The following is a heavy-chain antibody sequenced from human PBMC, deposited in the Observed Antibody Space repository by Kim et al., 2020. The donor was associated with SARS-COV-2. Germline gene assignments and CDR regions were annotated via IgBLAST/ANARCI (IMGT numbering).Heavy chain of an antibody. CDR3: ASLVASRGIVGATTRSRAFDI. Sequence: ASVKVSCKASGYTFTSYYMHWVRQAPGQGLEWMGIINPSGGSTSYAQKFQGRVTMTRDTSTSTVYMELSSLRSEDTAVYYCASLVASRGIVGATTRSRAFDIWGQGTMVTVSS. V-gene: IGHV1-46*01. D-gene: IGHD1-26*01. CDR1: GYTFTSYY. J-gene: IGHJ3*02. CDR2: INPSGGST.